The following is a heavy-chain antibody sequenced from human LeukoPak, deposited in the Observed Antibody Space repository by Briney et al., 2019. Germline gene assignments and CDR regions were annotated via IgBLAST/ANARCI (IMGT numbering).Heavy chain of an antibody. D-gene: IGHD7-27*01. CDR1: GYTFTSYD. CDR3: ARALHNWGSHIDY. V-gene: IGHV1-8*01. J-gene: IGHJ4*02. Sequence: ASVKVSCKASGYTFTSYDINWVRQATGQGLEWMGWMNPNSGNTGYAQKFQGRVTMTRNTSISTAYMELSSLRSEDTAVYYCARALHNWGSHIDYWGQGTLVTVSS. CDR2: MNPNSGNT.